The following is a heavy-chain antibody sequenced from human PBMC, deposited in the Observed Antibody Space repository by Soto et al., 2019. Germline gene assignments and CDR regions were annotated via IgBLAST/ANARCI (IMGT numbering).Heavy chain of an antibody. V-gene: IGHV3-30-3*01. CDR3: AISPDIVVVVGAPIDY. CDR2: ISYDGSNK. D-gene: IGHD2-15*01. CDR1: GFTFSSYA. J-gene: IGHJ4*02. Sequence: VQLVESGGGVVQPGRSLRLSCVASGFTFSSYAMHWVRQAPGKGLEWVAVISYDGSNKYYADSVKGRFTISRDNSKNTLYQQMNSLRAEDTAVYYCAISPDIVVVVGAPIDYWGQGTLVTVSS.